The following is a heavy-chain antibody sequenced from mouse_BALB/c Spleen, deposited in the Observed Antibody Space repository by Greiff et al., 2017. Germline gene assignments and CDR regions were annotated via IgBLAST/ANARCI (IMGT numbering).Heavy chain of an antibody. J-gene: IGHJ4*01. Sequence: VQLQQSGAELAKPGASVKMSCTASGYTFTSYWMHWVNQRPGPGLEWIGDINPSTGYTEYNPKFQDKATLAADKASSTAYMQLSSLTSEDSAVYYCARYGSSYVYAMDYWGEGTAVTVAS. CDR3: ARYGSSYVYAMDY. CDR1: GYTFTSYW. D-gene: IGHD1-1*01. V-gene: IGHV1-7*01. CDR2: INPSTGYT.